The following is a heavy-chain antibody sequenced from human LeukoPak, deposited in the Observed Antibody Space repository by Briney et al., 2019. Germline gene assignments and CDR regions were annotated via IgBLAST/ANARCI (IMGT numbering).Heavy chain of an antibody. CDR1: GGSISSYY. V-gene: IGHV4-59*12. J-gene: IGHJ6*03. D-gene: IGHD1-14*01. CDR3: ARDQPAYYYYMDV. Sequence: SETLSLTCTVSGGSISSYYWSWIRQPPGKGLEWIGYIYYSGSTNYNPSLKSRVTISVDTSKNQFSLKLTSVTAADMAVYYCARDQPAYYYYMDVWGKGTTVTISS. CDR2: IYYSGST.